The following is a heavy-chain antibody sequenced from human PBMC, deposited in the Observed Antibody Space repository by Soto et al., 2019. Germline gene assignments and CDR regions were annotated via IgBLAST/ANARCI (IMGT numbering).Heavy chain of an antibody. CDR3: GRSFLSVPDY. CDR2: IRSKAYGGTT. V-gene: IGHV3-49*04. Sequence: GSLRLSCTVSGCTFGDYALNWARQAPGKGLEWVGFIRSKAYGGTTEYAASVKGRFTISRDDSKNIAYLQMNSLKTEDTAVYYCGRSFLSVPDYWGQGTLVTV. J-gene: IGHJ4*02. CDR1: GCTFGDYA. D-gene: IGHD3-3*01.